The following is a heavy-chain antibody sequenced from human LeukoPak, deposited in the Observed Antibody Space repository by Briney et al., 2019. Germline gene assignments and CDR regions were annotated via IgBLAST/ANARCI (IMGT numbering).Heavy chain of an antibody. J-gene: IGHJ4*02. V-gene: IGHV3-30-3*01. CDR2: ISYDGSNK. Sequence: PGRSLRLSCAASGFTFSSYAMHWVRQAPGKGLEWVAVISYDGSNKYYADSVKGRFTISRDNSKNTLYLQMNSLRAEDTAVYYCARTIAAAREYYFDYWGQGTLVTVSS. CDR1: GFTFSSYA. D-gene: IGHD6-13*01. CDR3: ARTIAAAREYYFDY.